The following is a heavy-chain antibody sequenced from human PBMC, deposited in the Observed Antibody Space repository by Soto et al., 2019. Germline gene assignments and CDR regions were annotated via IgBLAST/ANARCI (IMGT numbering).Heavy chain of an antibody. CDR1: GFTVSNNY. D-gene: IGHD2-2*01. V-gene: IGHV3-66*01. Sequence: EVQLVESGGGFVQPGGSLRLSCAASGFTVSNNYMSWVRQAPGKGLEWVSLIYSGGSTFYADSVKGRFIISRDNSKNTLYLQMNRLTDEDTAVYYCARDGCSPTSCWVHWGQGTLVTVSS. CDR3: ARDGCSPTSCWVH. CDR2: IYSGGST. J-gene: IGHJ4*02.